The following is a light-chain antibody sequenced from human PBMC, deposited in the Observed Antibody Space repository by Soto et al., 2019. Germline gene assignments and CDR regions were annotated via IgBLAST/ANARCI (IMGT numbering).Light chain of an antibody. J-gene: IGLJ2*01. CDR2: DVS. CDR1: SSDVGGYNY. Sequence: QSALTQPASVSGSPGQSITISCTGTSSDVGGYNYVSWYQQHPGKAPKLMIYDVSNRPSGVSNRFSGSKSGNTASLTISGLQAEDEADYYCSSYRSFTLIFGGGTKLTVL. V-gene: IGLV2-14*01. CDR3: SSYRSFTLI.